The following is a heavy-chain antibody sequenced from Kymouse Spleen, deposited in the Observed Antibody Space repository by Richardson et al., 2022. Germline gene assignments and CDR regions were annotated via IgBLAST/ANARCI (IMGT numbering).Heavy chain of an antibody. CDR3: AKVAYCGGDCYSNYYYYYGMDV. D-gene: IGHD2-21*02. CDR1: GFTFSSYA. Sequence: EVQLVESGGGLVQPGGSLRLSCAASGFTFSSYAMSWVRQAPGKGLEWVSAISGSGGSTYYADSVKGRFTISRDNSKNTLYLQMNSLRAEDTAVYYCAKVAYCGGDCYSNYYYYYGMDVWGQGTTVTVSS. V-gene: IGHV3-23*04. CDR2: ISGSGGST. J-gene: IGHJ6*02.